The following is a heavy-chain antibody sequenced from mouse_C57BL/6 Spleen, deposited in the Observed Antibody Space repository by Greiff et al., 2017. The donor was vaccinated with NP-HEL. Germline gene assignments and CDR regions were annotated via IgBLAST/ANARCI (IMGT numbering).Heavy chain of an antibody. CDR3: ARIYDGYYGGFAY. J-gene: IGHJ3*01. D-gene: IGHD2-3*01. CDR2: FHPYNDDT. CDR1: GYTFTTYP. V-gene: IGHV1-47*01. Sequence: VQRVESGAELVKPGASVKMSCKASGYTFTTYPIEWMKQNHGKSLEWIGNFHPYNDDTKYNEKFKGKATLTVEKSSSTVYLELSRLTSDDSAVYYCARIYDGYYGGFAYWGQGTLVTVSA.